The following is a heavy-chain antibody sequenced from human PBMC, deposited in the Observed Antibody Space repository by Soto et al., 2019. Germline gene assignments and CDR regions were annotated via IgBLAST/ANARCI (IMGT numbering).Heavy chain of an antibody. D-gene: IGHD6-19*01. V-gene: IGHV3-7*03. J-gene: IGHJ4*02. CDR2: INQDGVGT. Sequence: GGSLRLSGVASGFTFINSFMGWVRQAPWKGLEWVANINQDGVGTYYVDSVEGRFTISRDNAKDSLYLQMNSLRGEDKAVYYCARYFRGSGRYFFDYSGQGTLVTVCS. CDR1: GFTFINSF. CDR3: ARYFRGSGRYFFDY.